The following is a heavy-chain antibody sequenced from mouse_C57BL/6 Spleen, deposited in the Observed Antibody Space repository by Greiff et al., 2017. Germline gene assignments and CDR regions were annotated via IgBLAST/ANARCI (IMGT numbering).Heavy chain of an antibody. CDR2: ISSGGSYT. D-gene: IGHD2-4*01. J-gene: IGHJ4*01. Sequence: EVKLMESGGDLVKPGGSLKLSCAASGFTFSSYGMSWVRQTPDKRLEWVATISSGGSYTYYPDSVKGRFTISRDNAKNTLYLQMSSLKSKDTAMYYCARYDYSYAMDYWGQGTSVTVSS. CDR3: ARYDYSYAMDY. CDR1: GFTFSSYG. V-gene: IGHV5-6*01.